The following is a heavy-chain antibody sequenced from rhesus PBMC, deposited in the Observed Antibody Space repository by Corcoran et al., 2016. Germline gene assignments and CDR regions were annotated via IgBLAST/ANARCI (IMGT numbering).Heavy chain of an antibody. V-gene: IGHV4-76*01. D-gene: IGHD6-25*01. J-gene: IGHJ4*01. Sequence: QVQLQESGPGVVKPSETLSLTCAVSGYSISSGYDWSWIRQAPGKGLEWIGYIYGSSGSTNYNPSLKNRVTISKDTSKNQFSLKLSSVTAADTAVYYCARALYSGSWSYLDYWGQGVLVTVSS. CDR2: IYGSSGST. CDR1: GYSISSGYD. CDR3: ARALYSGSWSYLDY.